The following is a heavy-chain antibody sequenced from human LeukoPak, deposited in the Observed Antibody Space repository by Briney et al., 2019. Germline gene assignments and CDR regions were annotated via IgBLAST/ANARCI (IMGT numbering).Heavy chain of an antibody. J-gene: IGHJ4*02. CDR3: ARDLVRNAAAGTWDY. V-gene: IGHV4-39*07. CDR1: GGSISSSSYY. Sequence: VKPSETLSLTCTVSGGSISSSSYYWGWIRQPPGKGLEWIGSIYYSGSTYYNPSLKSRVTISVDTSKNQFSLKLSSVTAADTAVYYCARDLVRNAAAGTWDYWGQGTLVTVSS. CDR2: IYYSGST. D-gene: IGHD6-13*01.